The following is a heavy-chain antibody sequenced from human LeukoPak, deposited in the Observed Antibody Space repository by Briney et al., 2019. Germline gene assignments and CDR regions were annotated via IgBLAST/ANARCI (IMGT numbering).Heavy chain of an antibody. D-gene: IGHD3-22*01. J-gene: IGHJ3*02. V-gene: IGHV3-23*01. CDR1: GFTFSSYG. CDR3: AKDGSDYYDSSGYYRVDAFDI. Sequence: GGSLRLSCAASGFTFSSYGMSWVRQAPGKGLEWVSAISGSGGSTYYADSVKGRFTISRDNSKNTLYLQMNSLRAEDTAVYYCAKDGSDYYDSSGYYRVDAFDIWGQGTMVTVSS. CDR2: ISGSGGST.